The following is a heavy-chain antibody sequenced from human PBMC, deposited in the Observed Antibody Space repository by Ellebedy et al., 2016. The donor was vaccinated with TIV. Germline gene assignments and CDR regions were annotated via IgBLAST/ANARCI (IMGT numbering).Heavy chain of an antibody. CDR2: IIPILGIA. CDR1: GGTFSSYA. CDR3: ARDVRYYDSSGYLDY. Sequence: AASVKVSCKASGGTFSSYAISWVRQAPGQGLEWMGRIIPILGIANYAQKFQGRVTITADKSTSTAYMDLSSLRSEDTAVYYCARDVRYYDSSGYLDYWGQGTLVTVSS. J-gene: IGHJ4*02. V-gene: IGHV1-69*04. D-gene: IGHD3-22*01.